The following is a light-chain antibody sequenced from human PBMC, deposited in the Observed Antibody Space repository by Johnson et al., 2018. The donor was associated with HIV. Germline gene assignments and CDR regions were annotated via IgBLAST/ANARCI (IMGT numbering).Light chain of an antibody. CDR1: VSNIESYF. J-gene: IGLJ1*01. Sequence: QSILTQPPSVTAAPGQTVNISCSGNVSNIESYFVSWYQQLPGAAPTLLIYEDNKRPSGIPDRFSGSKSGTSATLGISGLQTGDEADYYCGAWDSSLSAYVFGTGTQVTV. CDR2: EDN. CDR3: GAWDSSLSAYV. V-gene: IGLV1-51*02.